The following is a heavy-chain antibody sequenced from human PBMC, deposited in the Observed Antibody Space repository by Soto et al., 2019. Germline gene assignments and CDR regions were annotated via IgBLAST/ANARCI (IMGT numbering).Heavy chain of an antibody. CDR3: ARDITYNWNPDAFDI. V-gene: IGHV3-21*01. Sequence: GGSLRLSCAASGFTFSSYWMSWVRQAPGNGLEWVSSISSSSSYIYYADSVKGRFTISRDNAKNSLYLQMNSLRAEDTAVYYCARDITYNWNPDAFDIWGQGTMVTVSS. CDR2: ISSSSSYI. D-gene: IGHD1-20*01. CDR1: GFTFSSYW. J-gene: IGHJ3*02.